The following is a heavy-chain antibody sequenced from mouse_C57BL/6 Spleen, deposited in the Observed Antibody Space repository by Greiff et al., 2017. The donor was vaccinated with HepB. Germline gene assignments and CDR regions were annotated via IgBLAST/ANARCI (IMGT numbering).Heavy chain of an antibody. CDR1: GYTFTSYN. V-gene: IGHV1-12*01. CDR2: IYPGNGDT. D-gene: IGHD2-1*01. Sequence: QVQLKESGAELVRPGASVKMSCKASGYTFTSYNMHWVKQTPRQGLEWIGAIYPGNGDTSYNQKFKGKATLTVDKSSSTAYMQLSSLTSEDSAVYFCARCPLLYYGNWYFDVWGTGTTVTVSS. J-gene: IGHJ1*03. CDR3: ARCPLLYYGNWYFDV.